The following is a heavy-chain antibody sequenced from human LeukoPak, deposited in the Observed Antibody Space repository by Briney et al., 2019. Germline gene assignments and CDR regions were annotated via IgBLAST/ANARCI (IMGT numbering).Heavy chain of an antibody. Sequence: SETLSLTCAVYGGSFSGYYWSWIRQPPGKGLEWIGEINHSGSTNYNPSLKSRVTISVDTSKNQFSLKLSSVTAADTAVYFRARGRDGYNLDWFDSWGQGTLVTVSS. D-gene: IGHD5-24*01. CDR1: GGSFSGYY. J-gene: IGHJ5*01. CDR2: INHSGST. V-gene: IGHV4-34*01. CDR3: ARGRDGYNLDWFDS.